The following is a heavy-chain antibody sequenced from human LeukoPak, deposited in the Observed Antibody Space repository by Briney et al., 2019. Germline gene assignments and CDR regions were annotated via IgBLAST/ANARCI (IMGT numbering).Heavy chain of an antibody. Sequence: PGGSLRLSCAASGFTFNKYWMTWVRQAPGKGLEWVANIKQDGSDKHYVSSVKGRFTISRDNTNNSLFLQMDSLRAEDTAFYYCSREDYFGSGSPAYWGQGTLVTVSS. J-gene: IGHJ4*02. CDR3: SREDYFGSGSPAY. CDR2: IKQDGSDK. CDR1: GFTFNKYW. D-gene: IGHD3-10*01. V-gene: IGHV3-7*01.